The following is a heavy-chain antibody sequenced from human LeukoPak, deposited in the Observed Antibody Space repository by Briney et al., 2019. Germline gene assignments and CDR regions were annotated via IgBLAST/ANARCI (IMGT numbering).Heavy chain of an antibody. CDR2: ISGSGGST. Sequence: GGSLRLSCAASGFTFSSYAMSWVRQAPGKGLEWVSAISGSGGSTYYADSVKGRFTISRDKSKNTLYLQMNSLRAEDTAVYYCARVSWFDELPNYWGQGTLVSVSS. V-gene: IGHV3-23*01. CDR1: GFTFSSYA. D-gene: IGHD3-10*01. J-gene: IGHJ4*02. CDR3: ARVSWFDELPNY.